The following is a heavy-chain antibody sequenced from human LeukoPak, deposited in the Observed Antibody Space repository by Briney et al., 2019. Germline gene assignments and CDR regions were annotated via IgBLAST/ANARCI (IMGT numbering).Heavy chain of an antibody. CDR1: GFTFSSHS. D-gene: IGHD3-22*01. Sequence: GGSLRLSCAASGFTFSSHSMNWVRQAPGKGLEWVSVITSSSDYIYYADSLKGRFTVSRDNAKNSLYLQVSSLRAEDTAAYYCVRESVYYDSSGYYNVLDYWGQGTLVTVSS. CDR2: ITSSSDYI. V-gene: IGHV3-21*01. CDR3: VRESVYYDSSGYYNVLDY. J-gene: IGHJ4*02.